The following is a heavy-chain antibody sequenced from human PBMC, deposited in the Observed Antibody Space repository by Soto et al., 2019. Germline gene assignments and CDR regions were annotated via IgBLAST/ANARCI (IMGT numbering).Heavy chain of an antibody. D-gene: IGHD4-17*01. CDR1: GGSISSGGYY. V-gene: IGHV4-31*03. CDR3: ARDPSKVTTSLGGMDV. CDR2: IYYSGST. J-gene: IGHJ6*02. Sequence: SETLSLTCTVSGGSISSGGYYWSWIRQHPGKGLEWIGYIYYSGSTYYNPSLKSRVTISVDTSKNQFSLKLSSVTAADTAVYYCARDPSKVTTSLGGMDVWGQGTTATVSS.